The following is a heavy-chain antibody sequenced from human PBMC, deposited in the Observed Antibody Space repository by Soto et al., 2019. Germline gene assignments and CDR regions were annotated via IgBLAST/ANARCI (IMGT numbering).Heavy chain of an antibody. J-gene: IGHJ3*02. CDR2: ISSSGSTI. CDR3: ARDRRYYDSSGYPHAAAFDI. Sequence: GSLRLSCAASGFTFSDYYMSWIRQAPGKGLEWVSYISSSGSTIYYADSVKGRFTISRDNAKNSLYLQMNSLRAEDTAVYYCARDRRYYDSSGYPHAAAFDIWGQGTMVTVSS. V-gene: IGHV3-11*01. CDR1: GFTFSDYY. D-gene: IGHD3-22*01.